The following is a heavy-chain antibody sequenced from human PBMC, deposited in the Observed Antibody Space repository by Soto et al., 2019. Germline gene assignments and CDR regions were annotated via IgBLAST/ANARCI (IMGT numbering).Heavy chain of an antibody. J-gene: IGHJ4*02. CDR2: ISGSDGKT. V-gene: IGHV3-23*01. Sequence: PGGSLRLSCAASGFSFGSYALSWVRQAPGKGLEWVSTISGSDGKTFYADSVKGRFSISRDTSQSTLYLQMNSLRADDTAMHYCARRSYLDYWGQGTRVTVYS. CDR1: GFSFGSYA. CDR3: ARRSYLDY. D-gene: IGHD3-10*01.